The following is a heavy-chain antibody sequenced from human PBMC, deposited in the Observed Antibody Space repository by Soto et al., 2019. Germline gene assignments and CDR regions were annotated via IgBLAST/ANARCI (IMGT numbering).Heavy chain of an antibody. V-gene: IGHV1-2*02. Sequence: ASVKGSCKASGYTFTGYYMHWVRQAPGQGLESMGWINPNSGGTNYAQKFQGRVTMTRDTSISTAYMELSRLRSDDTAVYYCARDGDGYSYGYVYYYYGLDVWGQWTTRNVSS. J-gene: IGHJ6*02. CDR1: GYTFTGYY. CDR2: INPNSGGT. D-gene: IGHD5-18*01. CDR3: ARDGDGYSYGYVYYYYGLDV.